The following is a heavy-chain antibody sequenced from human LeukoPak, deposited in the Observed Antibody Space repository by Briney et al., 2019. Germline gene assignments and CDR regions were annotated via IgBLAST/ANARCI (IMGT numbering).Heavy chain of an antibody. CDR1: GGTFSSYA. J-gene: IGHJ4*02. V-gene: IGHV1-69*06. CDR3: AREDTAMGYSGIDY. Sequence: EASVKVSCKASGGTFSSYAISWVRQAPGQGLEWMGGITPIFGTANYAQKFQGRVTITADKSTSTAYMELSSLRSEDTAVYYCAREDTAMGYSGIDYWGQGTLVTVSS. CDR2: ITPIFGTA. D-gene: IGHD5-18*01.